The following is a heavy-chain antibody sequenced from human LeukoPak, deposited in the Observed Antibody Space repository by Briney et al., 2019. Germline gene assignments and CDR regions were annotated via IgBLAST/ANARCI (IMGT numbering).Heavy chain of an antibody. Sequence: GGSLRLSCAASGCTFSSYAMSWVRQAPGKGLEWVSAISGSGGSTYYADFVKGRFTISSDNSKHTLYLQMTSLRAEDTAVYYCAKGLRSSSWYEFDYWGQGPLVTVSS. CDR3: AKGLRSSSWYEFDY. CDR2: ISGSGGST. V-gene: IGHV3-23*01. CDR1: GCTFSSYA. J-gene: IGHJ4*02. D-gene: IGHD6-13*01.